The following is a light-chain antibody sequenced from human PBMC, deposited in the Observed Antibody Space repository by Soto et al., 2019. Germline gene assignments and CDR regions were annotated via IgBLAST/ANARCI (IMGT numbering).Light chain of an antibody. Sequence: DIQMAQYPSSLSVSVGDRVTITCRASHGIGTSLGWFQQHPGKAPKSLIYSASTLQVGVPSRFSGSGSGTDFTLTISSLQPEDFATYYCQQYATYPRTFGQGTKVEVK. CDR1: HGIGTS. CDR2: SAS. J-gene: IGKJ1*01. CDR3: QQYATYPRT. V-gene: IGKV1-16*01.